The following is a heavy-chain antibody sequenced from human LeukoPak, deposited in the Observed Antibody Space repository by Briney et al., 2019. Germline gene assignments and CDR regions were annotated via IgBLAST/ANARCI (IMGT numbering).Heavy chain of an antibody. CDR1: GGSISSYY. V-gene: IGHV4-4*07. CDR2: IYNRGGT. Sequence: SETLSLTCTVSGGSISSYYWSWIRQPAGGGLEWIGRIYNRGGTDYNPSLKSRITISLDTSKNQFSLKLNSMTAADTAVYYCARNAPEGLDYWGQGTLVTVSS. D-gene: IGHD2-2*01. CDR3: ARNAPEGLDY. J-gene: IGHJ4*02.